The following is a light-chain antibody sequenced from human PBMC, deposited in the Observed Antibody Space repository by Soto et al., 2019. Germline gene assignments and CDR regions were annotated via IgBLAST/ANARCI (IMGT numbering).Light chain of an antibody. J-gene: IGKJ1*01. CDR2: GAS. V-gene: IGKV3-15*01. CDR3: QQYEKWPWT. Sequence: VSTQSPPTLSVSPGERAPLSCRACQSVSSDLAWYHEKPCQAPRLFSYGASTRATGIPARVGGSGSGTEFTLTMCSLQSADFAVYYCQQYEKWPWTFGQGTKVDI. CDR1: QSVSSD.